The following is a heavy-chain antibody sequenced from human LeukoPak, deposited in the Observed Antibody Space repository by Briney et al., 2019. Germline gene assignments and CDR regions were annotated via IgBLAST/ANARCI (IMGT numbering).Heavy chain of an antibody. CDR2: IKEGGGAK. Sequence: GGSLRLSCAASEFTFSSSSMRWVRQAPGKGLEWVASIKEGGGAKYYVDSVKGRFSISRDNAKNSLFLQMNSLRPEDTAVYYCARGGHFNFVYWGQGTLVIVSS. V-gene: IGHV3-7*01. CDR1: EFTFSSSS. J-gene: IGHJ4*02. CDR3: ARGGHFNFVY. D-gene: IGHD3/OR15-3a*01.